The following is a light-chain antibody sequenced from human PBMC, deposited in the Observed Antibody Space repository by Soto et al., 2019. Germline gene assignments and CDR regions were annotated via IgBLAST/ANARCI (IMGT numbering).Light chain of an antibody. J-gene: IGLJ2*01. CDR3: AAWDDSLNGLV. V-gene: IGLV1-44*01. Sequence: QSVLTQPPSVSGTPGQRVSISCSGSRSNIGINAVDWYHQLPGTAPKVLIYANNQRPSGVTDRFAGSKSGTSASLAINGLQSDDEAHYYCAAWDDSLNGLVFGGGTQLTVL. CDR1: RSNIGINA. CDR2: ANN.